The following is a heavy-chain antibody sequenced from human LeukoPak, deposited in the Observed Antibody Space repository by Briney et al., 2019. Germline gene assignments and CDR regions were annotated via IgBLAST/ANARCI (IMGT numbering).Heavy chain of an antibody. CDR3: ARDDYGGRNSFEY. Sequence: GGSLRLSCAASGFTFSSYEMNWVRQAPGKGLEWVSYISSSGGTIYYADSVKGRFTISRDSAKNSLYLQMNSLRAEDTAVYYCARDDYGGRNSFEYWGQGTLVTVSS. V-gene: IGHV3-48*03. D-gene: IGHD4-23*01. CDR2: ISSSGGTI. J-gene: IGHJ4*02. CDR1: GFTFSSYE.